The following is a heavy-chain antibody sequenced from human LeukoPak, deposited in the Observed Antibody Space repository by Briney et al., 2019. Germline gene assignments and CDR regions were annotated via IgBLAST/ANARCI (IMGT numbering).Heavy chain of an antibody. CDR2: INHSGST. Sequence: SETLSLTCAVYGGSFSGYYWSWIRQPPGKGLEWIGEINHSGSTNYNPSLKSRVTISVDTSKNQFSLKLSSVTAADTAVYYCARLNMVRGVIPHYYYGMDVWGQGTTVTVSS. CDR3: ARLNMVRGVIPHYYYGMDV. CDR1: GGSFSGYY. J-gene: IGHJ6*02. V-gene: IGHV4-34*01. D-gene: IGHD3-10*01.